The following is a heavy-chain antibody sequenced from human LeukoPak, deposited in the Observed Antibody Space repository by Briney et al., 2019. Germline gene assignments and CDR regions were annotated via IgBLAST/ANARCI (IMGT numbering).Heavy chain of an antibody. CDR1: GYTFTSYG. CDR2: ISAYNGDT. Sequence: GASVKVSCKASGYTFTSYGISWVRQAPGQGLEWMGWISAYNGDTNYAQKLQGRVTMTTDTSTTTAYMELRSLSSDDTALYHCARDLDSSGPQFDYWGQGTLVTVSS. D-gene: IGHD3-22*01. V-gene: IGHV1-18*01. CDR3: ARDLDSSGPQFDY. J-gene: IGHJ4*02.